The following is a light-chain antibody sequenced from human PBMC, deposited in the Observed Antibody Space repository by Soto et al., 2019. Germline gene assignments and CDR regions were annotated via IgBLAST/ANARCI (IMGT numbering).Light chain of an antibody. J-gene: IGKJ4*01. V-gene: IGKV3D-20*02. CDR3: QQRNTNPPN. Sequence: EIVLTQSPGTLSLSPGERATLSCRTSQSVSSNFLAWYQQKPGQAPRLLIYGVSNRATGIPDRFSGSGSGTDITLTISSLQPEDFATYYCQQRNTNPPNFGGGTKVDIK. CDR1: QSVSSNF. CDR2: GVS.